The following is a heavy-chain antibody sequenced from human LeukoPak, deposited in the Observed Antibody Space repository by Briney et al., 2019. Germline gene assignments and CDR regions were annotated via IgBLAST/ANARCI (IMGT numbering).Heavy chain of an antibody. D-gene: IGHD4-11*01. J-gene: IGHJ6*03. CDR3: ARKHPYSNYYYYMDV. CDR1: GFTVSTNY. V-gene: IGHV3-53*01. CDR2: IYSGGYT. Sequence: PGGSLRLSCAASGFTVSTNYMSWVRQAPGEGLEWISVIYSGGYTYYADSVKGRFTISRDGSKNTVYLQMNSLRAEDTALYCCARKHPYSNYYYYMDVWGKGTTVTVSS.